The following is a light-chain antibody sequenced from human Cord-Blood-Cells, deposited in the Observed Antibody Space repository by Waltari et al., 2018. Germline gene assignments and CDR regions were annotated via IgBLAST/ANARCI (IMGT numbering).Light chain of an antibody. Sequence: QSVLTQLPSVSGAPGQRVTISCTGSRSNIGAGYDVHWYQQLPGTAPKLLIYGNSNRPSGVPDRFSGSKSGTSASLAITGLQAEDEADYYCQSYDSSLSGYVFGTGTKVTVL. CDR1: RSNIGAGYD. CDR2: GNS. V-gene: IGLV1-40*01. J-gene: IGLJ1*01. CDR3: QSYDSSLSGYV.